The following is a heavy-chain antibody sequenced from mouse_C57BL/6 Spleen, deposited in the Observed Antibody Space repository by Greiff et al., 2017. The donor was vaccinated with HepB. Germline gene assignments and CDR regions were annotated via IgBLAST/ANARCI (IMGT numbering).Heavy chain of an antibody. CDR2: IDPETGGT. D-gene: IGHD2-5*01. Sequence: QVQLQQSGAELVRPGASVTLSCKASGYTFTDYEMHWVKQTPVHGLEWIGAIDPETGGTAYNQKFKGKAILTADKSSSTAYMELRSLTSDDAAVYYSTRCHYSTWFAYWGQGTLVTVSA. CDR3: TRCHYSTWFAY. CDR1: GYTFTDYE. V-gene: IGHV1-15*01. J-gene: IGHJ3*01.